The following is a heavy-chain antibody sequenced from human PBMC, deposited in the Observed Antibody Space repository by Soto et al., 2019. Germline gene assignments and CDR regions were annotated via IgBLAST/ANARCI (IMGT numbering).Heavy chain of an antibody. J-gene: IGHJ3*02. V-gene: IGHV1-46*01. CDR3: ARDSGSYAPTDAFDI. CDR1: GYTFTSYY. CDR2: INPSGGST. D-gene: IGHD1-26*01. Sequence: ASVKFSCKASGYTFTSYYMHWVRQAPGQGLEWMGIINPSGGSTSYAQKFQGRVTMTRDTSTSTVYMELSSLRSEDTAVYYCARDSGSYAPTDAFDIWGQGTMVTVSS.